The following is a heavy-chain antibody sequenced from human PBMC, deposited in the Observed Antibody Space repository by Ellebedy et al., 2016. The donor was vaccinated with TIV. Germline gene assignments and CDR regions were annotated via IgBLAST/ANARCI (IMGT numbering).Heavy chain of an antibody. V-gene: IGHV3-11*01. CDR3: ARVNMLRWFRRIDY. J-gene: IGHJ4*02. CDR2: ISSSGSTI. CDR1: GFTFSDYY. Sequence: GESLKISCAASGFTFSDYYMSWIRQAPGKGLEWVSYISSSGSTIYYADSVKGRFTISRDNAKNSLYLQMNSLRAEDTAVYYCARVNMLRWFRRIDYWGQGTLVTVSS. D-gene: IGHD3-10*01.